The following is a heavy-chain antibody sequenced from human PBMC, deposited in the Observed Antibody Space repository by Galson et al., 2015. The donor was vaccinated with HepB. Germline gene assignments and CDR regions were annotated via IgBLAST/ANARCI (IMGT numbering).Heavy chain of an antibody. V-gene: IGHV4-61*08. Sequence: TLSLTCTVSGGSVSSGDKYWSWIRQFPGKGLEWIGYFYYRGRTDYNPSLKSRVTMSVDASETQFSLKMTSVTAADTAVYYCAGGYCSTPSCHGGMGLDWFDPWGQGTLVTVSS. CDR3: AGGYCSTPSCHGGMGLDWFDP. D-gene: IGHD2-15*01. J-gene: IGHJ5*02. CDR1: GGSVSSGDKY. CDR2: FYYRGRT.